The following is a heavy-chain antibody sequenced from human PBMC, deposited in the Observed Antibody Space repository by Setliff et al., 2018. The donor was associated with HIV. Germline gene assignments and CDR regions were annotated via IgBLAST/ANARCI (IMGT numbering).Heavy chain of an antibody. Sequence: ASVKVSCKASGGTFSSYAISWVRQAPGQGLEWMGGIIPIFGTANYAQKFQGRVTITTDESTSTAYMELSSLRSEDTAVYSCARERRYCSGGSCSKFFDNWGQGTLVTVSS. CDR2: IIPIFGTA. D-gene: IGHD2-15*01. CDR1: GGTFSSYA. V-gene: IGHV1-69*05. J-gene: IGHJ4*02. CDR3: ARERRYCSGGSCSKFFDN.